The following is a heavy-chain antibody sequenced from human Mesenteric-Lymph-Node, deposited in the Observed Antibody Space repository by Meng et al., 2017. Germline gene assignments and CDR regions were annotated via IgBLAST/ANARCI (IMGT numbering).Heavy chain of an antibody. Sequence: GESLKISCAASGFTFSNYAVNWVRQAPGKGLEWVSGITPSGSNTYYADSVKGRFTLSRDNSKNTVNLQMNSLRAEDTAVYYCAKGGGNFTPKYYYYYGMDVWGQGTTVTVSS. D-gene: IGHD4-23*01. J-gene: IGHJ6*02. CDR1: GFTFSNYA. V-gene: IGHV3-23*01. CDR3: AKGGGNFTPKYYYYYGMDV. CDR2: ITPSGSNT.